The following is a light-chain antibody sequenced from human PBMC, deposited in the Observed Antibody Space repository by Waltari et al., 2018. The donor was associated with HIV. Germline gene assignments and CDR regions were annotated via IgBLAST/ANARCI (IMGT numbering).Light chain of an antibody. V-gene: IGLV2-23*02. CDR1: SSDVGSYNL. CDR2: EVS. J-gene: IGLJ2*01. Sequence: QSALTQPASVSGSFGQSITISCTGTSSDVGSYNLVSWCQYHPGKAPKLIIYEVSKRPSGVSNRFSGSKSGNTASLTVSGLQAEDEAHYYCCSYARSGIPFGGGTKLTVL. CDR3: CSYARSGIP.